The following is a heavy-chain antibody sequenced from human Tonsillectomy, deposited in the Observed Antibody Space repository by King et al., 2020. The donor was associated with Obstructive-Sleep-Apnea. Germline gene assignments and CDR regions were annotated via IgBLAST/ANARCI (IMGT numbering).Heavy chain of an antibody. CDR1: GGSISSNNW. CDR2: IFHSWST. V-gene: IGHV4-4*02. J-gene: IGHJ4*02. D-gene: IGHD3-16*01. CDR3: ARGGGYFFDY. Sequence: LQLQESGPGLVKPSVTLSLTCAVSGGSISSNNWWNWVRQPPGKGLEWIGEIFHSWSTNYNPSLKSRVTISRDKSKNHFSLMLSSVTAADTAAYYCARGGGYFFDYWGQGALFTVSS.